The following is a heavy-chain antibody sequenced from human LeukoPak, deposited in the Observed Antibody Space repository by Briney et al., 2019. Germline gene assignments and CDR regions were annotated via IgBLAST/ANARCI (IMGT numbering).Heavy chain of an antibody. CDR1: GFSLSNHW. Sequence: GGSLRLCCEASGFSLSNHWMTWVRQAPGKGLEWVATITRGGSDKFYVDSVKGRFTISGDNAKNSLYLQMNSLRAEDTAVYYCARDPFELWGQGTLVTVSS. CDR2: ITRGGSDK. CDR3: ARDPFEL. V-gene: IGHV3-7*01. D-gene: IGHD1-26*01. J-gene: IGHJ4*02.